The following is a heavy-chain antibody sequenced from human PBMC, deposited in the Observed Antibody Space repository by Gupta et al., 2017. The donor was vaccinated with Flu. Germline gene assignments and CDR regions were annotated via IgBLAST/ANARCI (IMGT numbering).Heavy chain of an antibody. CDR3: SAPLGEISQRSDF. D-gene: IGHD3-16*02. CDR2: IRCKVNNYAT. V-gene: IGHV3-73*02. Sequence: EVLLAESGGGLVQPGGSLELACVTSGFSFSGASIHWVRQASGKGLEWVARIRCKVNNYATSYAASVKGRFTVSRDDSKNTSFLQMDSLKTDDTAVYYCSAPLGEISQRSDFGGQGSRVTVSS. J-gene: IGHJ4*02. CDR1: GFSFSGAS.